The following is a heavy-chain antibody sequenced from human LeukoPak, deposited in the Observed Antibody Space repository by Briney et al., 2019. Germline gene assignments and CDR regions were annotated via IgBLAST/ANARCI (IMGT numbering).Heavy chain of an antibody. CDR1: GFSFSRFG. CDR3: ARDKYGDYGLDY. Sequence: GGSLRLSCAASGFSFSRFGMNWVRQAPGKGLEWISHISSTSGAVYYADSVKGRFTISRDYARNSLSLQMNSLRAEDTAVYYCARDKYGDYGLDYWGPGTLVTVSS. J-gene: IGHJ4*02. V-gene: IGHV3-48*03. CDR2: ISSTSGAV. D-gene: IGHD4-17*01.